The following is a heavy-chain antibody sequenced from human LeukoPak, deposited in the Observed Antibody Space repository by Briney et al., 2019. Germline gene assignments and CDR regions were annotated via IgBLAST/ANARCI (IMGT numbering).Heavy chain of an antibody. CDR1: GLTFSSYW. Sequence: GGSLRLSCAASGLTFSSYWMTWIRQAPGKVLEWVAHIKEDATESRSADSVKGRFTISRDNTKNSLFLQLNSLRAEDTAVYYCVRDRGWYHFDLWGQGTLVTVSS. D-gene: IGHD3-10*01. CDR3: VRDRGWYHFDL. J-gene: IGHJ4*02. V-gene: IGHV3-7*01. CDR2: IKEDATES.